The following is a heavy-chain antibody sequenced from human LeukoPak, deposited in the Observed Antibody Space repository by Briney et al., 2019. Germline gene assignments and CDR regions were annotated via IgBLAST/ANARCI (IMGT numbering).Heavy chain of an antibody. CDR3: ARGFSGYYYDLFDY. V-gene: IGHV3-7*01. D-gene: IGHD3-22*01. Sequence: PGGSLRLSCAASGLTFSSYWMSWVRQAPGKGLEWVANIKQDGSEKYYVDSVKGRFTISRDNAKNSLYLQMNSLRAEDTAVYYCARGFSGYYYDLFDYWGQGTLVTVSS. J-gene: IGHJ4*02. CDR2: IKQDGSEK. CDR1: GLTFSSYW.